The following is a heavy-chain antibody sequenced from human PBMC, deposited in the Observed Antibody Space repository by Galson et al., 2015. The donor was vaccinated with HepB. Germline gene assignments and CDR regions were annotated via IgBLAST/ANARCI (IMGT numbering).Heavy chain of an antibody. D-gene: IGHD3-16*01. V-gene: IGHV3-30*02. CDR1: GFTSGFTFADYA. Sequence: SLRLSCASSGFTSGFTFADYAMSWVRQAPGKGLEWVAFIQHDGSNTYYEDSVKGRFTISRDPSRNTLFLQMDSLKAEDTAIYYCAKDGVAFDYAYIAWGPKAQTPHGGMDVWGQGTAVTVSS. CDR2: IQHDGSNT. J-gene: IGHJ6*02. CDR3: AKDGVAFDYAYIAWGPKAQTPHGGMDV.